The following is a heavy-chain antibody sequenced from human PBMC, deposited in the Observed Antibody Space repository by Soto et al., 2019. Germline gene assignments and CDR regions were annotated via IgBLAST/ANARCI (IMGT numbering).Heavy chain of an antibody. V-gene: IGHV4-34*01. Sequence: PSETLSLTCAVYGGSFSGYYWSWIRQPPGKGLEWIGEINHSGSTNYNPSLKSRVTISVDTSKNQFSLKLSSVTAADTAVYYCARGAGSCLNYGVDNQTKSFDYWGQGTLGTVSS. D-gene: IGHD2-8*01. CDR1: GGSFSGYY. CDR2: INHSGST. J-gene: IGHJ4*02. CDR3: ARGAGSCLNYGVDNQTKSFDY.